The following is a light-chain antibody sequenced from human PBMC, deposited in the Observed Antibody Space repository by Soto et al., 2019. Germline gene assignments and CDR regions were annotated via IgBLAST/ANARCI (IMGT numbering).Light chain of an antibody. CDR1: QSVAGN. Sequence: EIVMTQSPATLSVSPGERATLACRSIQSVAGNVAWYKQNPGQAPRLLIYGASTRATGIPARFSGSGSGTEFTLTISSLQSEDFAVYYCQQYNNWPPITFGQGTRLEI. CDR2: GAS. J-gene: IGKJ5*01. V-gene: IGKV3-15*01. CDR3: QQYNNWPPIT.